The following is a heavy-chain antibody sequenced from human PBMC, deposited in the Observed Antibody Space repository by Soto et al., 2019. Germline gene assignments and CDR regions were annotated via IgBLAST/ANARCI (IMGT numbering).Heavy chain of an antibody. D-gene: IGHD3-9*01. CDR2: IYYRGNA. J-gene: IGHJ4*02. CDR1: DDSINSGKYY. V-gene: IGHV4-39*01. Sequence: QLQLQESGPGRVKPSETLSLTCSVSDDSINSGKYYWGWIRQPPGKGLEWIGSIYYRGNAYYNPSLQTRVTISLDKSKSQFSLKPNSVTAADSAVYFCARLEGLATISYYFDFWGPGALVTVSS. CDR3: ARLEGLATISYYFDF.